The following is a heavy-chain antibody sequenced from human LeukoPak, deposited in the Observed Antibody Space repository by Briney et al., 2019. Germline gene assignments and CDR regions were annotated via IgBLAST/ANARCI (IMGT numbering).Heavy chain of an antibody. V-gene: IGHV4-59*01. CDR1: GGSTNSYY. Sequence: PSETLSLTCTVSGGSTNSYYYSWIREPPGKGLEWIGYIYYSGNTNYNPSLESRVTTSRDTPKNQFSLKLSSMTAADTAMCYCVRASVDTGGAFDVWGQGTLVTVSS. CDR2: IYYSGNT. D-gene: IGHD2-8*02. J-gene: IGHJ3*01. CDR3: VRASVDTGGAFDV.